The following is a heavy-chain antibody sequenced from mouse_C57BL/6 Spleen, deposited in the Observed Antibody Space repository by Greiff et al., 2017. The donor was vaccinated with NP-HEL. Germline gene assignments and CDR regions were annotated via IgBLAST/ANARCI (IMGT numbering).Heavy chain of an antibody. CDR3: ARPSIYDGYYAMDY. CDR1: GYTFTDYY. CDR2: INPNNGGT. V-gene: IGHV1-26*01. J-gene: IGHJ4*01. D-gene: IGHD2-3*01. Sequence: EVQLQQSGPELVKPGASVKISCKASGYTFTDYYMNWVKQSHGKSLEWIGDINPNNGGTSYNQKFKGKATLTVDKSSSTAYMELRSLTSEDSAVYYCARPSIYDGYYAMDYWGQGTSVTVSS.